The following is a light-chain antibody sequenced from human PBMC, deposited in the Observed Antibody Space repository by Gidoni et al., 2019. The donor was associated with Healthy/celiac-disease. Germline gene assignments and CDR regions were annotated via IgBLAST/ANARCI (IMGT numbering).Light chain of an antibody. V-gene: IGLV3-25*03. CDR1: ALPKQY. CDR2: KDS. Sequence: SYELTPPPSVSVSPGQTARITCSGEALPKQYAYWYQQKPGQAPVLVIYKDSERPSGIPERFSGSSSGTTVTLTISGVQAEDEADYYCQSADSSGTFDVVFGGGTKLTVL. J-gene: IGLJ2*01. CDR3: QSADSSGTFDVV.